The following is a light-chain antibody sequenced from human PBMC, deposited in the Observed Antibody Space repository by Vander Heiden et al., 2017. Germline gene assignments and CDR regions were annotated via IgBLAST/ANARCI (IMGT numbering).Light chain of an antibody. Sequence: SQMTQSPSTLSASVGDRVTITCRASQSISSWLAWYQQKPGKAPKLLIYKASSLESGVPSRFSGSGSGTEFTLTISSLQPDDFATYYCQQSNSYSRTFGQGTNVEIK. CDR1: QSISSW. CDR2: KAS. J-gene: IGKJ1*01. CDR3: QQSNSYSRT. V-gene: IGKV1-5*03.